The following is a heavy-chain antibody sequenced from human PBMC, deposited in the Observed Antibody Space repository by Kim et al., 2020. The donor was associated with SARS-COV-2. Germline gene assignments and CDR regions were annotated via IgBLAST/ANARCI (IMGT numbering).Heavy chain of an antibody. CDR3: ARFSSGWYEHYYYGMDV. D-gene: IGHD6-19*01. V-gene: IGHV1-3*01. Sequence: FQGRVTITRDTSASTAYMELSSLRSEDTAVYYCARFSSGWYEHYYYGMDVWGQGTTVTVSS. J-gene: IGHJ6*02.